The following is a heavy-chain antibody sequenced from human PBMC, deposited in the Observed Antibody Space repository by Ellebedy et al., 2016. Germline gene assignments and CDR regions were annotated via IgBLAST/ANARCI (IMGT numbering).Heavy chain of an antibody. Sequence: GESLKISXAASGFTFSSYAMSWVRQAPGKGLEWVSAISGSGGSTYYADSVKGRFTISRDNSKNTLYLQMNSLRAEDTAVYYCAKDRTAMVTSADYWGQGTLVTVSS. CDR1: GFTFSSYA. V-gene: IGHV3-23*01. CDR2: ISGSGGST. D-gene: IGHD5-18*01. J-gene: IGHJ4*02. CDR3: AKDRTAMVTSADY.